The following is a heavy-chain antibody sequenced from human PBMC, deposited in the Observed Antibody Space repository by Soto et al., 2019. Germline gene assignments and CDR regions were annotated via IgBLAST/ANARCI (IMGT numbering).Heavy chain of an antibody. Sequence: QVQLVQSGAEVKKPGASVKVACKALGYPSTGYVIYWVRQAPGQSLEWMGWIHIAKDNIKYSQKFQGRVTFTKDTAASTGYKEGSSLRPADTAVYFCAREEPEGYTRFDYWGQGSLVTVSS. V-gene: IGHV1-3*04. CDR3: AREEPEGYTRFDY. J-gene: IGHJ4*02. CDR1: GYPSTGYV. CDR2: IHIAKDNI. D-gene: IGHD5-18*01.